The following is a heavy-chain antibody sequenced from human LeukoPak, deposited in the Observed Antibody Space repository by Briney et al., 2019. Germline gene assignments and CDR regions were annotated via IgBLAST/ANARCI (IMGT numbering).Heavy chain of an antibody. J-gene: IGHJ6*03. CDR1: GGTFSSYA. CDR3: ARVPTSSSIAALDDGYYYMDV. Sequence: ASVKVSCKASGGTFSSYAISWVRQAPGQGLEWMGRIIPIFGTANYAQKFQGRVTITTDESTSTAYMELSSLRSEDTAVYYCARVPTSSSIAALDDGYYYMDVWGKGTTATVSS. CDR2: IIPIFGTA. V-gene: IGHV1-69*05. D-gene: IGHD6-6*01.